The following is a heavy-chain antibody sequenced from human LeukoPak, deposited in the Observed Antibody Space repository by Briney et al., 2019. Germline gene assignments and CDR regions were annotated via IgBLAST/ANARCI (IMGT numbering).Heavy chain of an antibody. CDR3: ARDGPGYSYGYR. V-gene: IGHV4-59*01. CDR2: IYYSGST. Sequence: SETLSLTCTVSGGSISYYYWSWIRQPPGKGLEWIGYIYYSGSTNYNPSLKSRVTISVDTSKNQFSLKLSSVTAADTAVYYCARDGPGYSYGYRWGQGTLVTVSS. J-gene: IGHJ5*02. CDR1: GGSISYYY. D-gene: IGHD5-18*01.